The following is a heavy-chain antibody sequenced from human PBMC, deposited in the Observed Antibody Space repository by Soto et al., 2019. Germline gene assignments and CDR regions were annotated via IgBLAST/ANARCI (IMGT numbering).Heavy chain of an antibody. V-gene: IGHV3-74*01. CDR3: ARGYCSSTSCDYYYAMDV. CDR1: GFTFSSYW. D-gene: IGHD2-2*01. CDR2: INNGGGHI. J-gene: IGHJ6*02. Sequence: EVQVVESGGDLVQPGGSLRLSCAASGFTFSSYWMYWVRQAPGKGLVWVSRINNGGGHITYADAVKGRFTISRDNAKNTLYLQMNSLRAEDTAVYYCARGYCSSTSCDYYYAMDVWGQGATVTVSS.